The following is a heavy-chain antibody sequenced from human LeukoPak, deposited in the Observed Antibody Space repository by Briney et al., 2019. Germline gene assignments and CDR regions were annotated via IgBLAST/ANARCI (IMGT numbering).Heavy chain of an antibody. CDR3: ARGQTTFGP. CDR1: GFAFSSYW. CDR2: IKRDGSEK. V-gene: IGHV3-7*01. Sequence: GGSLRLSCAVSGFAFSSYWMSWVRQAPGKGLEWVANIKRDGSEKYYVDSVKGRLTISRDNAKNSLFLQMNSLTAEDTAVYYCARGQTTFGPWGQGTLVTVSS. D-gene: IGHD1-7*01. J-gene: IGHJ5*02.